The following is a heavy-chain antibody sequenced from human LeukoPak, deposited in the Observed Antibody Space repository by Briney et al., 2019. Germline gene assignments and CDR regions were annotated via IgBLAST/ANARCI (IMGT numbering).Heavy chain of an antibody. D-gene: IGHD3-3*01. J-gene: IGHJ6*02. V-gene: IGHV3-48*03. CDR1: GFTFSSYE. CDR2: VSKSGDSI. Sequence: GGSLGLSCAASGFTFSSYEMNWVRQAPGKGLEWVSYVSKSGDSIYYADSVKGRFTISRDNAKNSLYLQMNSLRAEDTAVYYCARDSRYNTHYYYGMDVWGQGTTVTVSS. CDR3: ARDSRYNTHYYYGMDV.